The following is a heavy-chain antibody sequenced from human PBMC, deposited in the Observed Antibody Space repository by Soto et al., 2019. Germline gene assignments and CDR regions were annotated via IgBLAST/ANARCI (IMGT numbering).Heavy chain of an antibody. D-gene: IGHD2-21*01. CDR2: MHPSGNT. CDR1: GASVSSGNW. J-gene: IGHJ4*02. CDR3: ARHGDYFFDF. Sequence: QVQLQESGPGLLKPSGTLFLTCAVSGASVSSGNWWSWVRQPPGKGLEWIGEMHPSGNTNYNPSLKSRVSVSVDKSKNQLTLHLNSLTAADTAVYFCARHGDYFFDFRGQGTLVIVSS. V-gene: IGHV4-4*02.